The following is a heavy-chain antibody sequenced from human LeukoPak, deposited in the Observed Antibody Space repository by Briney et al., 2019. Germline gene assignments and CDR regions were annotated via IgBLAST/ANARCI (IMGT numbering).Heavy chain of an antibody. CDR2: INHSGST. CDR3: ARGHRGYSYGYGPRDAFDI. D-gene: IGHD5-18*01. J-gene: IGHJ3*02. CDR1: GGSFSGYY. Sequence: SETLSLTCAVYGGSFSGYYWSWVRQPPGKGLEWIGEINHSGSTNYNPSLKSRVTISVDTSKNQFSLKLSSVTAADTAVYYCARGHRGYSYGYGPRDAFDIWGQGTMVTVSS. V-gene: IGHV4-34*01.